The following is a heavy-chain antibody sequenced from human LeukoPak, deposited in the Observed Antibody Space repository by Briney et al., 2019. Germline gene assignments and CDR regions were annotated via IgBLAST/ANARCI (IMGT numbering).Heavy chain of an antibody. V-gene: IGHV3-23*01. D-gene: IGHD3-9*01. J-gene: IGHJ4*02. CDR1: GFTFSSSG. CDR2: ISSSGDST. CDR3: AKDRTIGYFDY. Sequence: GGSPRLSCAASGFTFSSSGMNWVRQAPGKGLEWVSGISSSGDSTHYADSVKGRFTISRDNSKNTLYLRMNSLRAEDTAVYYCAKDRTIGYFDYWGQGTLVTVSS.